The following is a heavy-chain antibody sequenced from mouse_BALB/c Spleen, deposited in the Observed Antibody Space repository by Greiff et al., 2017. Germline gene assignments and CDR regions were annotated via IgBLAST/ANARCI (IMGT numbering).Heavy chain of an antibody. CDR3: ASMFITTVARAMDY. CDR2: INPSTGYT. CDR1: GYSFTSYW. Sequence: VKLQESGAELAKPGASVKMSCKASGYSFTSYWMHWVKQRPGQGLEWIGYINPSTGYTEYNQKFKDKATLTADKSSSTAYMQLSSLTSEDSAVYYCASMFITTVARAMDYWGQGTSVTVSS. V-gene: IGHV1-7*01. D-gene: IGHD1-1*01. J-gene: IGHJ4*01.